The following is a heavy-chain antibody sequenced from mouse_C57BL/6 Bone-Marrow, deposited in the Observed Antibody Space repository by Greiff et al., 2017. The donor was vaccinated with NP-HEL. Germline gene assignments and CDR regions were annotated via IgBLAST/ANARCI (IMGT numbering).Heavy chain of an antibody. J-gene: IGHJ4*01. D-gene: IGHD2-4*01. CDR3: ANYDYGNYYAMDY. Sequence: VQLQESGAELVKPGASVKISCKASGYAFSSYWMNWVKQRPGKGLEWIGQIYPGDGDTNYNGKFKGKATLTADKSSSTAYMQLSSLTSEDSAVYFCANYDYGNYYAMDYWGQGTSVTVSS. CDR1: GYAFSSYW. V-gene: IGHV1-80*01. CDR2: IYPGDGDT.